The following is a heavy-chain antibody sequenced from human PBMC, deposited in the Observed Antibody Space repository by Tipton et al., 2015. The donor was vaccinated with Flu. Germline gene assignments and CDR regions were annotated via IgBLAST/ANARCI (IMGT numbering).Heavy chain of an antibody. CDR1: GFTFSDYW. D-gene: IGHD5-24*01. CDR2: ISSGANSI. Sequence: GSLRLSCAASGFTFSDYWMDWVRQAPGKGLDWVSYISSGANSIYYADSVQGRFTITRDNAKKTLYLTMNSLRAEDTAVYYCARWLQDNNYGLDVWGQGTTVTVSS. V-gene: IGHV3-48*03. J-gene: IGHJ6*02. CDR3: ARWLQDNNYGLDV.